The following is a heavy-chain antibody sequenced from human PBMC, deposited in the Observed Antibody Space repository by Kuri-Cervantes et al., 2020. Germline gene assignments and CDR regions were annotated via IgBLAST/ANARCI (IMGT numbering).Heavy chain of an antibody. CDR3: ARGDALYGSGSYYSVTFDY. V-gene: IGHV3-23*01. D-gene: IGHD3-10*01. Sequence: GESLKISCAASGFTFSSYAMSWVRQAPGKGLEWVSAISGSGGSTYYADSVKGRFTISRDNSKNTLYLQMNSLRAEDTAVYYCARGDALYGSGSYYSVTFDYWGQGTLVTVSS. CDR1: GFTFSSYA. CDR2: ISGSGGST. J-gene: IGHJ4*02.